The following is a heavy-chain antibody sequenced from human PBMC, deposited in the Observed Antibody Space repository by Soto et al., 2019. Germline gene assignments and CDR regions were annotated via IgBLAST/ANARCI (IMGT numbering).Heavy chain of an antibody. V-gene: IGHV3-33*01. J-gene: IGHJ4*02. CDR2: IWYDGSNK. CDR3: ARASHGVNVLRFLEWLNPPNYFDY. CDR1: GCTFKSCG. Sequence: SLRLPCAASGCTFKSCGIQWSRQAPSKGLEWVAVIWYDGSNKYYADSVKGRFTISRDNSKNTLYLQMNSLRAEDTAVYYCARASHGVNVLRFLEWLNPPNYFDYWGQGTLVTLSS. D-gene: IGHD3-3*01.